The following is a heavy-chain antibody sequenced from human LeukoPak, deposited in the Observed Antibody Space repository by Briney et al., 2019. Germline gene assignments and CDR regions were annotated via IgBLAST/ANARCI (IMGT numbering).Heavy chain of an antibody. CDR1: GGSVSSGSYY. Sequence: PSETLSLTCTVSGGSVSSGSYYWSWIRQPPGKGLEWIGYIYYSGSTYYNPSLKSRVTISVDRSKNQFSLKLSSVTAADTAVYYCARGIVATISGDDAFDIWGQGTMVTVSS. J-gene: IGHJ3*02. V-gene: IGHV4-61*01. CDR2: IYYSGST. CDR3: ARGIVATISGDDAFDI. D-gene: IGHD5-12*01.